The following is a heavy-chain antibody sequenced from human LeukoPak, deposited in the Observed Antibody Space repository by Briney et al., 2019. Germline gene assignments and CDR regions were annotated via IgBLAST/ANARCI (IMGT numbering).Heavy chain of an antibody. V-gene: IGHV3-23*01. J-gene: IGHJ4*02. D-gene: IGHD5-12*01. CDR2: ISGSGAST. CDR1: GFTFSSYA. Sequence: PGGSLRLSCAASGFTFSSYAMSWVRQAPGKGLEWVSDISGSGASTYYADSVKGRFTISRDNAKNSLYLQMNSLRAEDTAVYYCASIGYSGYDGYWGQGTLVTVSS. CDR3: ASIGYSGYDGY.